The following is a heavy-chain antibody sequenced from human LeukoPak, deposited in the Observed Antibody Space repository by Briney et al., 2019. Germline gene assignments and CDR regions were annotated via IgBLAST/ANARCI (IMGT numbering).Heavy chain of an antibody. Sequence: GGSLRLSCAASGFTFSSYGMHWVRQAPGKGLEWVAVISYDGSNKYYADSVKGRFTISKDNSKNTLYLQMNSLRAEDTAVYYCAKNGGRANFGYYFDYWGQGTLVTVSS. CDR2: ISYDGSNK. D-gene: IGHD1-26*01. CDR1: GFTFSSYG. CDR3: AKNGGRANFGYYFDY. V-gene: IGHV3-30*18. J-gene: IGHJ4*02.